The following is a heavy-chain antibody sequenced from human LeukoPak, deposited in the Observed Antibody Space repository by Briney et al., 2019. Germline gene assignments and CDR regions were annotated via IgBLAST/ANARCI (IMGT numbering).Heavy chain of an antibody. CDR2: IYPGDSDT. D-gene: IGHD4-17*01. Sequence: GESLKISCKGSGYSFTSYWIGWVRQMPGKGLEWMGIIYPGDSDTRYSPSFQGQVTISADKSISTAYLQWSSLEASDTAMYYCARAGTDYGDYSDYWGQGTLVTVSS. V-gene: IGHV5-51*01. CDR1: GYSFTSYW. J-gene: IGHJ4*02. CDR3: ARAGTDYGDYSDY.